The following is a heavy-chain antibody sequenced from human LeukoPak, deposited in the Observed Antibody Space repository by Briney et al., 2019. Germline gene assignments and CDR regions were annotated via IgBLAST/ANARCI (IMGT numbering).Heavy chain of an antibody. CDR2: IKHDGSDI. V-gene: IGHV3-7*01. D-gene: IGHD4-17*01. J-gene: IGHJ4*02. CDR1: GFTFSDYW. CDR3: ARGPSTTLTTR. Sequence: GGSLRLSCVVSGFTFSDYWTTWVRQAPGKGLEWVANIKHDGSDIHYVDSVKGRFTISRDNAQSSLFLQMSSLRREDTAVYYCARGPSTTLTTRWGQGTLVAVSS.